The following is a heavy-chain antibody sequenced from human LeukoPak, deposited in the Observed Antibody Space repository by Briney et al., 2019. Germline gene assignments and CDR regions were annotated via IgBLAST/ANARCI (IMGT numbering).Heavy chain of an antibody. D-gene: IGHD6-19*01. CDR2: IYTSGTT. CDR3: ARLPVAVAGPGYFDY. Sequence: SETLSLTCTVSGGSVSSGSYYWSWIRQPAGKGLEWIGRIYTSGTTNYNPSLKSRVTISIDTSKNQFSLNLGSVTAADTAVYYCARLPVAVAGPGYFDYWGQGTLVTVSS. J-gene: IGHJ4*02. CDR1: GGSVSSGSYY. V-gene: IGHV4-61*02.